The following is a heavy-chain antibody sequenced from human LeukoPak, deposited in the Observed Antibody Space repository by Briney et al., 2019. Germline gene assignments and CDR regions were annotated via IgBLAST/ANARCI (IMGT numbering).Heavy chain of an antibody. CDR1: GFTLSNYG. D-gene: IGHD5-24*01. J-gene: IGHJ6*03. V-gene: IGHV3-33*02. CDR2: MWYDGSIK. CDR3: ARGRDGYNYYYYYYMDV. Sequence: PGRSPRLSCAASGFTLSNYGTHWVRQAPGKGLEWLAIMWYDGSIKYYADSAKGRFTISRDNSKNTVFLQMNSLRAEDTAVYYCARGRDGYNYYYYYYMDVWGKGTTVTVSS.